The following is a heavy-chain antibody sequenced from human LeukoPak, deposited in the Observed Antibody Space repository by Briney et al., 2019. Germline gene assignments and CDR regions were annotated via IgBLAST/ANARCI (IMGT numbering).Heavy chain of an antibody. CDR2: IYYSGST. D-gene: IGHD2-15*01. CDR3: ARQDTGWFDH. V-gene: IGHV4-38-2*01. Sequence: PSETLSLTCAVSGYSISSGYYWGWIRQPPGKGLEWIGSIYYSGSTYYNPSPKSRVTISVDTSKNQFSLKLSSVTAADTAVYSCARQDTGWFDHWGQGTLVTVSS. J-gene: IGHJ5*02. CDR1: GYSISSGYY.